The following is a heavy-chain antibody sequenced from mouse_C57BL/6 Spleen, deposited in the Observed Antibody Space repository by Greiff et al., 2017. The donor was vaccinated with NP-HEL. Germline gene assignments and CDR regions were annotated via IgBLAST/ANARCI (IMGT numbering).Heavy chain of an antibody. D-gene: IGHD2-3*01. CDR2: IRNKANGYTT. CDR3: ARLIYDGYEFAY. J-gene: IGHJ3*01. CDR1: GFTFTAYY. V-gene: IGHV7-3*01. Sequence: EVMLVESGGGLVQPGGSLSLSCAASGFTFTAYYMSWVRQPPGKALEWLGFIRNKANGYTTEYSASVKGRFTISRDNSQSILYLQMNALRAEDSATYYCARLIYDGYEFAYWGQGTLVTVSA.